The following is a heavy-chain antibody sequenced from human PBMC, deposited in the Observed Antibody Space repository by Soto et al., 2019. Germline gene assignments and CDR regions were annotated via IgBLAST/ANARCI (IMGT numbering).Heavy chain of an antibody. V-gene: IGHV1-69*08. J-gene: IGHJ4*02. CDR3: ARDPPYGSGDPLLDY. D-gene: IGHD3-10*01. CDR2: IIPILGIA. CDR1: GGTFSSYT. Sequence: QVQLVQSGAEVKKPGSSVKVSCKASGGTFSSYTISWVRQAPGQGLEWMGRIIPILGIANYAQKFQGRVTITADKSTSTAYMELSSLRSADTAVYYCARDPPYGSGDPLLDYWGQGTLVTVSS.